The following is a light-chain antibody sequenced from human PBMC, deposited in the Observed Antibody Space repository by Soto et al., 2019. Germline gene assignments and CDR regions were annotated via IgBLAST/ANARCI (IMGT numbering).Light chain of an antibody. Sequence: QSVLTQPPSASGTPGQRVTISCSGSTSNIGSNAVYWYQQVPGTAPKLLIQSSSQRPSGIPDRFSGSKSGTSATLGITGFQTGDEADYYCGSWDSSLSAYVFGTGTKVTVL. CDR2: SSS. CDR3: GSWDSSLSAYV. J-gene: IGLJ1*01. V-gene: IGLV1-44*01. CDR1: TSNIGSNA.